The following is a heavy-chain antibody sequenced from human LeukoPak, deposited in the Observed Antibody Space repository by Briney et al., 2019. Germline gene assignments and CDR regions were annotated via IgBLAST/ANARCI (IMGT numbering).Heavy chain of an antibody. D-gene: IGHD2/OR15-2a*01. CDR2: INQDGTEK. V-gene: IGHV3-7*04. CDR1: GFTFSIYW. CDR3: ARNMGDY. J-gene: IGHJ4*02. Sequence: PGGSLRLSCAASGFTFSIYWMTWVRQAPGKGLEWVANINQDGTEKNYVDSAKGRLTISRDNAKNSLYLQMNSLRAEDTAVYYCARNMGDYWGQGTLVSVSS.